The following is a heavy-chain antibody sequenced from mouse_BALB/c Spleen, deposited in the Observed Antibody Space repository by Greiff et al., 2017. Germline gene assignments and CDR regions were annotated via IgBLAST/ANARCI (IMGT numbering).Heavy chain of an antibody. Sequence: EVMLVESGGGLVQPGGSRKLSCAASGFTFSSFGMHWVRQAPEKGLEWVAYISSGSSTTYYADTVKGRFTISRDNPKNTLFLQMTSLRSEDTAMYYCARTDYGYYFDYWGQGTTLTVSA. V-gene: IGHV5-17*02. CDR1: GFTFSSFG. CDR2: ISSGSSTT. D-gene: IGHD1-2*01. J-gene: IGHJ2*01. CDR3: ARTDYGYYFDY.